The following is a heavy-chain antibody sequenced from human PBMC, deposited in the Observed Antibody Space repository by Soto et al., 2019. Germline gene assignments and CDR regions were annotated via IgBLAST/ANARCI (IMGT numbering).Heavy chain of an antibody. D-gene: IGHD3-16*01. J-gene: IGHJ6*02. V-gene: IGHV1-8*01. CDR2: MNPNSGNT. Sequence: QVQLVQSGAEVKKSGASVKVSCKASRYTFISYDINWVRQATGQGLEWMGWMNPNSGNTGYAQKVQGKITMTRNTSINTAYMEVISLRSEDTSVYYCARGQEVWWNAGPLGLHDLDLWGQGTTVTVSS. CDR3: ARGQEVWWNAGPLGLHDLDL. CDR1: RYTFISYD.